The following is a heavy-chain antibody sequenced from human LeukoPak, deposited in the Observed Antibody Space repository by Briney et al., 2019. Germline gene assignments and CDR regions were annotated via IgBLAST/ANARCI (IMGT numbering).Heavy chain of an antibody. D-gene: IGHD1-1*01. V-gene: IGHV1-2*02. Sequence: ASVKVSCEASGYTFTGHFIHWVRQAPGQGLEWMGWINPQSGGTSYAQKFQGRVTMARDTSVRAAYMELSRLTSDDTAVYYCARGDIQPWLVLDHWGQGTLVTVSS. J-gene: IGHJ4*02. CDR2: INPQSGGT. CDR1: GYTFTGHF. CDR3: ARGDIQPWLVLDH.